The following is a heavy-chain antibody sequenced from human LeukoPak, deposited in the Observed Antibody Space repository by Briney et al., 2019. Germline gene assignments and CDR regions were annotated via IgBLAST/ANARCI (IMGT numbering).Heavy chain of an antibody. CDR3: ITRTVTPYYFDY. J-gene: IGHJ4*02. D-gene: IGHD4-11*01. CDR1: GFTFSNAW. CDR2: IKSKTDGGTT. Sequence: GGSLRLSCAASGFTFSNAWMNWVRQAPGKGLERVGRIKSKTDGGTTDCAAPVKGRFTISRDDSKNTLYLQMNSLKTEDTAVYYCITRTVTPYYFDYWGQGTLVTVSS. V-gene: IGHV3-15*01.